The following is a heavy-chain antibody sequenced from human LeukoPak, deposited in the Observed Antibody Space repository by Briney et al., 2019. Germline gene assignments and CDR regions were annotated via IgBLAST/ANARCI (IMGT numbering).Heavy chain of an antibody. V-gene: IGHV3-23*01. CDR1: GFTFSSYA. J-gene: IGHJ4*02. Sequence: PGGSLRLSCAASGFTFSSYAMSWVRQAPGKGLEWVSAISGSGGSTYYADSVKGRFTISRDNSKNSLYLQMNSLRTEDTALYYCAKGFGGSEIEYYFDYWGQGTLVTVSS. D-gene: IGHD3-10*01. CDR2: ISGSGGST. CDR3: AKGFGGSEIEYYFDY.